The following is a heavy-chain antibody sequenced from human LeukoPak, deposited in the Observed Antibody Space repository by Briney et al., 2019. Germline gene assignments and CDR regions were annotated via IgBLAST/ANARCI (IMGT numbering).Heavy chain of an antibody. Sequence: SGGSLRLSCAASGFTFSTYGMHWVRQAPGKGLEWVAVISFDANNKFYADSVKGRFTISRDNSKNTLYLQMNSLRPEDTAVYYCAKVSQTIVATQSFDYWGQGTLVTVSS. CDR1: GFTFSTYG. V-gene: IGHV3-30*18. J-gene: IGHJ4*02. CDR3: AKVSQTIVATQSFDY. CDR2: ISFDANNK. D-gene: IGHD5-12*01.